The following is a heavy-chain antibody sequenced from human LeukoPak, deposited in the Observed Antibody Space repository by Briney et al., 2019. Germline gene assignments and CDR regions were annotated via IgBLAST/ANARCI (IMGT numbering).Heavy chain of an antibody. Sequence: SETLSLTCTVSGGSISSYYWSWIRQPPGKGLEWIGYIYYSGSTNYNPSLKSRVTISVDTSKNQFSLKLSSVTAADTAVYYCARDQTRGLWFGDPNWFDPWGQGTLVTVSS. CDR2: IYYSGST. CDR1: GGSISSYY. CDR3: ARDQTRGLWFGDPNWFDP. D-gene: IGHD3-10*01. J-gene: IGHJ5*02. V-gene: IGHV4-59*01.